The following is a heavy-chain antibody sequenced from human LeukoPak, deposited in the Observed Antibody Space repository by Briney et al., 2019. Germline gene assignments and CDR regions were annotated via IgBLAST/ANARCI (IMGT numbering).Heavy chain of an antibody. CDR2: ISGSSTYV. V-gene: IGHV3-21*06. D-gene: IGHD1-26*01. CDR1: GFTFSSYS. Sequence: GGSLRLSCAASGFTFSSYSMNWVRQAPGKGLEWVSSISGSSTYVYYADSMRGRFTISRDDAKNSLYLQMNSLRAEDTAVYYCARGVSGRYYDFDYWGQGTLVTFSS. J-gene: IGHJ4*02. CDR3: ARGVSGRYYDFDY.